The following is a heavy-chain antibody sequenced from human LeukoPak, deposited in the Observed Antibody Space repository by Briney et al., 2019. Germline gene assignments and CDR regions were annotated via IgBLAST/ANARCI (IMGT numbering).Heavy chain of an antibody. J-gene: IGHJ4*02. V-gene: IGHV3-21*01. CDR1: GFTFSSYS. Sequence: GGSLRLSCAASGFTFSSYSMNWVRQAPGKGLEWVSSISSSSSYIYYADSVKGRFTISRDNAKNSLYLQMNSLRAEDTAVYYCATDIILRYFDWLTSEVDYWGQGTLVTVSS. CDR2: ISSSSSYI. D-gene: IGHD3-9*01. CDR3: ATDIILRYFDWLTSEVDY.